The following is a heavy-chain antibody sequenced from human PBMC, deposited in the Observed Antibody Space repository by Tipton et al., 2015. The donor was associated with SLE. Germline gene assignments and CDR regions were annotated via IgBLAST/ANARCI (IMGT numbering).Heavy chain of an antibody. D-gene: IGHD3-10*01. J-gene: IGHJ3*02. V-gene: IGHV4-39*07. CDR3: ARGIGGADAFDI. CDR1: GGSISSSSYY. Sequence: TLSLTCTVSGGSISSSSYYWGWIRQPPGKGLEWIGSIYYSGSTYYNPSLKSRVTISVDTSKNQFSLKLSSVTAADTAVYYCARGIGGADAFDIWGQGTMVTVSS. CDR2: IYYSGST.